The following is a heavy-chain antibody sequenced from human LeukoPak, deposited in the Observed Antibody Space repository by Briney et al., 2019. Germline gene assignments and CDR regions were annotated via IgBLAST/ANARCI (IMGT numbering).Heavy chain of an antibody. J-gene: IGHJ4*02. CDR3: ARNATYPFDS. V-gene: IGHV4-38-2*01. Sequence: PPETLSLTCAVSGYSISSDCYWGWIRQPPGKGLEWIGSIYHSGSTSYNPSLKSRVTIPVDTSKNQFSLKLTSVTAADSAVYYCARNATYPFDSWGQGTLVTVSS. CDR1: GYSISSDCY. CDR2: IYHSGST.